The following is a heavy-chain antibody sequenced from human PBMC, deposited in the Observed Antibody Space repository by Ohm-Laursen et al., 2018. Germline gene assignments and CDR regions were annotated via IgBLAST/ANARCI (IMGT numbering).Heavy chain of an antibody. J-gene: IGHJ4*02. D-gene: IGHD3-22*01. CDR1: GFTFSSYG. CDR3: ARGGYYDSSGSY. Sequence: SLRLSCAASGFTFSSYGMHWVRQAPGKGLEWVAVISYDGSNKYYADSVKGRFTISRDNSKNTLYLQMNSLRAEDTAVYYCARGGYYDSSGSYWGQGTLVTVSS. CDR2: ISYDGSNK. V-gene: IGHV3-30*03.